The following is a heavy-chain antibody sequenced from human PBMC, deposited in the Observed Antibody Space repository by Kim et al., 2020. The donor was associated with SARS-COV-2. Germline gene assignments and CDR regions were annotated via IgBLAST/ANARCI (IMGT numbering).Heavy chain of an antibody. CDR3: ARGCGGDCYQYYFAY. D-gene: IGHD2-21*02. V-gene: IGHV3-7*01. J-gene: IGHJ4*02. Sequence: DSVKSRFTISRDNAKNSLYLQMNNLRAEDTAVYYCARGCGGDCYQYYFAYWGQGTLVTVSS.